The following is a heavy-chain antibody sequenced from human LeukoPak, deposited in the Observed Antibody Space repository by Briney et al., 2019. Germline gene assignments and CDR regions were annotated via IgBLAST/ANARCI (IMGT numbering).Heavy chain of an antibody. CDR3: AREDFDCSSTSCYIRDYYYYYMDV. V-gene: IGHV4-61*02. CDR2: IYTSGST. CDR1: GGSISSGSYY. J-gene: IGHJ6*03. Sequence: PSETLSFTCTVSGGSISSGSYYWSWIRQPAGKGLEWIGRIYTSGSTNYNPSLKSRVTISVDTSKNQFSLKLSSVTAADTAVYYCAREDFDCSSTSCYIRDYYYYYMDVWGKGTTVTVSS. D-gene: IGHD2-2*02.